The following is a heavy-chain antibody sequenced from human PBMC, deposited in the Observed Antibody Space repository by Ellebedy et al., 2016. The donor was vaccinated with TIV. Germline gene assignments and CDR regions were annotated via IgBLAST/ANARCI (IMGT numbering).Heavy chain of an antibody. CDR1: GFSFRNYW. CDR2: IYQDGSEQ. J-gene: IGHJ5*01. V-gene: IGHV3-7*01. Sequence: GESLKISCVASGFSFRNYWMGWVRQAPGKGLEWVANIYQDGSEQYYVDSVEGRFTISRDNAKNSLYLEMKSLRAEDTAVYYCARRGSYGDYAVQVNNWFDSWGQGTPVTVSP. D-gene: IGHD4-17*01. CDR3: ARRGSYGDYAVQVNNWFDS.